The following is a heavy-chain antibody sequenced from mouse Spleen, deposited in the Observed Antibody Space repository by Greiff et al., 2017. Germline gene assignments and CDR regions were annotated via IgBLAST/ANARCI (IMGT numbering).Heavy chain of an antibody. Sequence: LMESEGGLVQPGSSMKLSCTASGFTFSDYYMAWVRQVPEKGLEWVANINYDGSSTYYLDSLKSRFIISRDNAKNILYLQMSSLKSEDTATYYCARGDGFAYWGQGTLVTVSA. CDR1: GFTFSDYY. CDR3: ARGDGFAY. J-gene: IGHJ3*01. V-gene: IGHV5-16*01. CDR2: INYDGSST. D-gene: IGHD1-1*01.